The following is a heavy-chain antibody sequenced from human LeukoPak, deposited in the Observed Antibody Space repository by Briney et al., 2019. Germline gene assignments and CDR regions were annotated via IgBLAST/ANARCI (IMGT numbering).Heavy chain of an antibody. V-gene: IGHV4-30-2*01. CDR3: ARLSSSSYYYFDY. J-gene: IGHJ4*02. CDR1: GGSISSGGYS. CDR2: IYHSGST. D-gene: IGHD6-6*01. Sequence: PSETLSLTCAVSGGSISSGGYSWSWIRRPPGKGLEWIGYIYHSGSTYYNPSLKSRVTISVDTSKNQFSLKLSSVTAADTAVYYCARLSSSSYYYFDYWGQGTLVTVSS.